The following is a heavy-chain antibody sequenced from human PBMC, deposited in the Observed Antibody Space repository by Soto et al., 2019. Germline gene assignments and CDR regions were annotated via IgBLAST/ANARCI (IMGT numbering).Heavy chain of an antibody. CDR3: ARAGYDILTGYSRRSGYYFDY. J-gene: IGHJ4*02. Sequence: GSLRLSCAASGFTFSSYSMNWVRQAPGKGLEWVSSISSSSSYIYYADSVKGRFTISRDNAKNSLYLQMNSLRAEDTAVYYCARAGYDILTGYSRRSGYYFDYWGQGTLVTVSS. CDR1: GFTFSSYS. D-gene: IGHD3-9*01. CDR2: ISSSSSYI. V-gene: IGHV3-21*01.